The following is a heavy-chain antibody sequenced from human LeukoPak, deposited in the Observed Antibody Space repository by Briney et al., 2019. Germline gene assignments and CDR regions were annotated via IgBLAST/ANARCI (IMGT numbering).Heavy chain of an antibody. CDR3: ARDWDYYDSSGYYYGTAFDI. CDR1: GFTFSSYA. V-gene: IGHV3-64*01. Sequence: PGGSLRLSCAASGFTFSSYAMHWVRQAPGKGLEYVSAISSNGGSTYYANSVKGRFTISRDNSKNTLYLQMGSLRAEDMAVYYCARDWDYYDSSGYYYGTAFDIWGQGTMVTVSS. CDR2: ISSNGGST. J-gene: IGHJ3*02. D-gene: IGHD3-22*01.